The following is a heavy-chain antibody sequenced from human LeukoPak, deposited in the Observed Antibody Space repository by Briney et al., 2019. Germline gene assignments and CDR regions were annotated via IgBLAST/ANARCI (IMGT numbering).Heavy chain of an antibody. J-gene: IGHJ5*02. CDR2: IYSSGAT. CDR1: GGSLNVYY. V-gene: IGHV4-4*07. CDR3: ARDGGEVDPNWFDP. D-gene: IGHD3-16*01. Sequence: MTSETLSLTCTVSGGSLNVYYWSWIRQPAGKGLEWFGRIYSSGATTYNPSLRTRVTMSLDTSTNHFSLKLRSVTAADTAVYYCARDGGEVDPNWFDPWGQGTLVTVSS.